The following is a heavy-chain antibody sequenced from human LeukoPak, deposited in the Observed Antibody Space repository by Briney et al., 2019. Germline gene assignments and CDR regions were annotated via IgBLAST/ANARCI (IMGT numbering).Heavy chain of an antibody. CDR2: INPNSGGT. J-gene: IGHJ5*02. V-gene: IGHV1-2*02. Sequence: ASVKVSCKASGYTFTGYYMHWVRQAPGQGLEWMGWINPNSGGTNYAQKFQGRVNMTRDTSISTAYMELSRLRSDDTAVYYCARDLGYYYGSGSYYMHNWFDPWGQGTLVTVSS. D-gene: IGHD3-10*01. CDR3: ARDLGYYYGSGSYYMHNWFDP. CDR1: GYTFTGYY.